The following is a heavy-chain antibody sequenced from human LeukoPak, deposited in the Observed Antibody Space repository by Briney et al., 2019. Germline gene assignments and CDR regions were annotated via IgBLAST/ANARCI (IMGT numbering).Heavy chain of an antibody. J-gene: IGHJ4*02. CDR3: AREPDDYSNYPLDY. CDR1: GYTFTSYD. D-gene: IGHD4-11*01. V-gene: IGHV1-8*01. CDR2: MNPNSGNT. Sequence: ASVKVSCKASGYTFTSYDINWVRQATGQGLEWMGWMNPNSGNTGYAQKFQGRVTMTRNTSISTAYMELSSLRSEDTAVYYCAREPDDYSNYPLDYWGQGTLVTVSS.